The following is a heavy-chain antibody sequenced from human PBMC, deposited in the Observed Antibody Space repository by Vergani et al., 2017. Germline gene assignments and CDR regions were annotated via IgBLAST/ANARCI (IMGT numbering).Heavy chain of an antibody. Sequence: QVQLVQSGAEVKKPGSSVKVSCKASGYTFTSYAMNWVRQAPGQGLEWMGWINTNTGNPTYAQGFTGRFVFSLDTSVSTAYLQISSLKAEDTAVYYCATPKYGLSVGVDAFDIWGQGTMVTVSS. J-gene: IGHJ3*02. CDR2: INTNTGNP. CDR3: ATPKYGLSVGVDAFDI. D-gene: IGHD3-10*01. V-gene: IGHV7-4-1*02. CDR1: GYTFTSYA.